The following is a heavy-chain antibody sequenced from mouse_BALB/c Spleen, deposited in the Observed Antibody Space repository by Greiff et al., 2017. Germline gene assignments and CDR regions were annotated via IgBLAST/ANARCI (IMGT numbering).Heavy chain of an antibody. J-gene: IGHJ2*01. CDR2: INPSNGRT. CDR1: GYTFTSYW. Sequence: QVQLQQPGAELVKPGASVKLSCKASGYTFTSYWMHWVKQRPGQGLEWIGEINPSNGRTNYNEKFKSKATLTVDKSSSTAYMQLSSLTSEDSAFYYCARSTTVVGHFDYWGQGTTLTVSS. D-gene: IGHD1-1*01. CDR3: ARSTTVVGHFDY. V-gene: IGHV1S81*02.